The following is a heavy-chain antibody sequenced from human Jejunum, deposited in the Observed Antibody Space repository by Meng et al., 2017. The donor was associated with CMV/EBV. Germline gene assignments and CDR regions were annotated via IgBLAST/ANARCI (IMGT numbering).Heavy chain of an antibody. V-gene: IGHV3-23*01. CDR2: ISGMGGST. Sequence: AMALDPQAPGKGLECVSGISGMGGSTYNPDSVKGRFIISRDNSKNTLYLQMNSLRAEDTAVYYCAKDPTYMIFAVGIPTYFDYWGQGTLVTVSS. D-gene: IGHD3/OR15-3a*01. CDR1: A. CDR3: AKDPTYMIFAVGIPTYFDY. J-gene: IGHJ4*02.